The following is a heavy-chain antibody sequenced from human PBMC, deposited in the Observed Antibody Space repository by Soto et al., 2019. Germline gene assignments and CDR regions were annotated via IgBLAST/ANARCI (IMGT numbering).Heavy chain of an antibody. J-gene: IGHJ5*02. CDR2: IYPGDSDT. Sequence: PGESLKISCKGSGYSFTSYWIGWVRQMPGKGLEWMGIIYPGDSDTRYSPSFQGQVTISADKSISTAYLQWSSLKASDTAMYYCARGKLFWSGYLKYNWFDPWGQGTLVTVSS. CDR1: GYSFTSYW. D-gene: IGHD3-3*01. V-gene: IGHV5-51*01. CDR3: ARGKLFWSGYLKYNWFDP.